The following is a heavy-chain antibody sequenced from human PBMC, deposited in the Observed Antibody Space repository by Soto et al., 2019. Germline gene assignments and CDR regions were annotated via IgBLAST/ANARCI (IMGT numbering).Heavy chain of an antibody. D-gene: IGHD5-12*01. V-gene: IGHV4-61*01. J-gene: IGHJ4*02. Sequence: QVQLQESGPGLVKPSETLSLTCTVSGGSVSSGSYYWSWIRQPPGKGLEWIGYIYYSGSTNYNPSLKSRVTISVDTSKNQFSLKLSSVTAADTAVYYCARGRDGYPFDYWGQGTLVTVSS. CDR3: ARGRDGYPFDY. CDR2: IYYSGST. CDR1: GGSVSSGSYY.